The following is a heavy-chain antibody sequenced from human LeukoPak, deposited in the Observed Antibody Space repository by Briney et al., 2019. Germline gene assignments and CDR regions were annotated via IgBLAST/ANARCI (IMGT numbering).Heavy chain of an antibody. CDR1: GGSISSGSYY. V-gene: IGHV4-61*02. CDR3: ARDWYYYDSSGYRGWPFDI. CDR2: IYTSGST. Sequence: SQTLSLTSTVSGGSISSGSYYWSWIRQPAGKGLEWIGRIYTSGSTNYNPSLKSRVTISVDTSKNQFSLKLSSVTAADTAVYYCARDWYYYDSSGYRGWPFDIWGQGTMVTVSS. D-gene: IGHD3-22*01. J-gene: IGHJ3*02.